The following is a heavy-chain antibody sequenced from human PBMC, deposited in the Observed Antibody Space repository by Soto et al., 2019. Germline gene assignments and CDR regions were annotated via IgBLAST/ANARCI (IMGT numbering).Heavy chain of an antibody. Sequence: PSVTLPLTCTVSGGSISSYYWSWIRQPQGKGLEWIGYIYYSGSTNYNPSLKSRVTISVDTSKNQFSLKLSSVTAADTAVYYCARLDYDILTGLSRDYFDYWGQGTLVTVSS. CDR3: ARLDYDILTGLSRDYFDY. J-gene: IGHJ4*02. CDR2: IYYSGST. D-gene: IGHD3-9*01. CDR1: GGSISSYY. V-gene: IGHV4-59*08.